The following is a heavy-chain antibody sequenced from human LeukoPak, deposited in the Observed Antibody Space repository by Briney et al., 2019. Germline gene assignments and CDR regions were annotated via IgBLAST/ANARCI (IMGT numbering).Heavy chain of an antibody. J-gene: IGHJ3*02. V-gene: IGHV3-23*01. CDR3: ARSQYCGGDCYSVGAFDI. CDR1: GFTFSSNG. D-gene: IGHD2-21*02. CDR2: ISAGGGSA. Sequence: QPGGSLRLSCAASGFTFSSNGMSWVCQAPGKWLEWVSAISAGGGSAYYADSVKGRFTISRDNAKNSLYLQMNSLRAEDTAVYYCARSQYCGGDCYSVGAFDIWGQGTMVTVSS.